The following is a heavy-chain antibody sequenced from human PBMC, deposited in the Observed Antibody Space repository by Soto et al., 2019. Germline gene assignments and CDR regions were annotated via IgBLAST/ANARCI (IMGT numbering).Heavy chain of an antibody. D-gene: IGHD6-13*01. CDR2: VYHTGST. CDR3: AILIGSAGYFDL. Sequence: QVQLQESGPGLVKPSGTLSLTCAVSGDSISSSNWWSWVRQPPGKGLEWIGDVYHTGSTNYNPSLKSRVTISMDKSKNHFSLKLSSVTAADPAVYYCAILIGSAGYFDLWGRGTLVTVSS. V-gene: IGHV4-4*02. J-gene: IGHJ2*01. CDR1: GDSISSSNW.